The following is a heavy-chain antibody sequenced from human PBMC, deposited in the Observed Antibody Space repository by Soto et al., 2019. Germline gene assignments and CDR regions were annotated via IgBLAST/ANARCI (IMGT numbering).Heavy chain of an antibody. CDR3: ARNSQWLALYYYYGMDV. CDR1: GGTFSSYA. D-gene: IGHD6-19*01. J-gene: IGHJ6*02. Sequence: SVKVSCKASGGTFSSYAISWVRQAPGQGLEWMGGIIPIFGTANYAQKFQGRVTITADESTSTAYMELSSLRSGDTAVYYCARNSQWLALYYYYGMDVWGQGTTVTVSS. CDR2: IIPIFGTA. V-gene: IGHV1-69*13.